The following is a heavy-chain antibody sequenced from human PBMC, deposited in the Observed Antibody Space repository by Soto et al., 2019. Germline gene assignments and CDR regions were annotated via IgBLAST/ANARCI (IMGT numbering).Heavy chain of an antibody. D-gene: IGHD3-22*01. CDR3: AKGTTFSSSGSLDY. J-gene: IGHJ4*02. CDR1: GFTFSSYG. V-gene: IGHV3-30*18. Sequence: ILSCAASGFTFSSYGMHWVRQAPGKGLEWVAVISYDGSNKYYADSVKGRFTISRDNSMNTLYLQMNSLRAEDTAVYYCAKGTTFSSSGSLDYWGQGTLVTVSS. CDR2: ISYDGSNK.